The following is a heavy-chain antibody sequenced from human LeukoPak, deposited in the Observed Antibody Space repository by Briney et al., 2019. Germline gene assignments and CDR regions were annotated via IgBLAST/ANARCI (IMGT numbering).Heavy chain of an antibody. V-gene: IGHV3-23*01. CDR3: AKDQDYYDSSGYLEY. Sequence: GGSLRLSCAASGFTFSSSAMSWVRQVPGKGLEWVSGISASGGSTSYADSVRGRFTISRDNSKNTLYLQMNSLRAEDTAVYYCAKDQDYYDSSGYLEYWGQGTLVTVSS. D-gene: IGHD3-22*01. CDR2: ISASGGST. CDR1: GFTFSSSA. J-gene: IGHJ4*02.